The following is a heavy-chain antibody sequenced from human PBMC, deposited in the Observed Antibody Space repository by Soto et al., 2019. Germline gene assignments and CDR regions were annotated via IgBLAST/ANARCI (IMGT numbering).Heavy chain of an antibody. CDR3: ARETDLTVETNFDY. CDR2: INPGTGKT. D-gene: IGHD3-9*01. Sequence: ASVKVSCKASGYNFKIYAIHWVRQAPGQRPECMGWINPGTGKTNYLQNFQSRVTITRDTSATTAYMELSSLRSEDTAIYYCARETDLTVETNFDYGG. V-gene: IGHV1-3*01. CDR1: GYNFKIYA. J-gene: IGHJ4*01.